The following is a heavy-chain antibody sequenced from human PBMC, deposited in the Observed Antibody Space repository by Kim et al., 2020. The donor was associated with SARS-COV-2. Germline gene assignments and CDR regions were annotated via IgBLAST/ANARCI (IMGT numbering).Heavy chain of an antibody. CDR3: ASPIAVAGFDY. V-gene: IGHV3-30*01. CDR2: K. Sequence: KYYADSVKGRFPISGDNSKNTLYLQMNSLRAEDTAVYYCASPIAVAGFDYWGQGTLVTVSS. J-gene: IGHJ4*02. D-gene: IGHD6-19*01.